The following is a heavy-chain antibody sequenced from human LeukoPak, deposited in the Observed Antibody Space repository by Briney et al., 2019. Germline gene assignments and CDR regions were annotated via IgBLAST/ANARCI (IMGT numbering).Heavy chain of an antibody. J-gene: IGHJ3*02. Sequence: GGSLRLSCAASGFTLGNYWMSWVRKAPGKGLEWVTNIIQDSSEKYYVDSVKGRFDISRDNAKNSLYLQMNNLRAEDTAVYFCARSNALDIRGQGTLVIVSS. CDR1: GFTLGNYW. V-gene: IGHV3-7*03. CDR2: IIQDSSEK. CDR3: ARSNALDI.